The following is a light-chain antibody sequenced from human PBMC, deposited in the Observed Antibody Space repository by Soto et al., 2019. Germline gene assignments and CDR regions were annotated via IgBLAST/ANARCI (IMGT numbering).Light chain of an antibody. CDR3: SSYTSRTTLV. CDR1: SSDVGGYNY. CDR2: EVT. V-gene: IGLV2-14*01. Sequence: QSALTQPASVSGSPGQSITISCTGTSSDVGGYNYVSWYQQHPGKAPKLMIYEVTNRPSGVSNRFSGSKSGNTASLTISGLQAEDEADYYCSSYTSRTTLVYGPWPKVTVL. J-gene: IGLJ1*01.